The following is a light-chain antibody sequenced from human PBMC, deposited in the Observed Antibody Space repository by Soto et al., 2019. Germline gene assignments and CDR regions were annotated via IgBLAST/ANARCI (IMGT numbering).Light chain of an antibody. CDR3: QQRSNWPPLT. J-gene: IGKJ4*01. Sequence: EIVLTQSPATLSLSPGERATLSCTASQSVSSYLAWYQQKPGQAPRLLIYDASNRATGIPARFSGSGSRTDFTLTNSSLEPEDFAVYYCQQRSNWPPLTFGGGTKVEIK. CDR2: DAS. V-gene: IGKV3-11*01. CDR1: QSVSSY.